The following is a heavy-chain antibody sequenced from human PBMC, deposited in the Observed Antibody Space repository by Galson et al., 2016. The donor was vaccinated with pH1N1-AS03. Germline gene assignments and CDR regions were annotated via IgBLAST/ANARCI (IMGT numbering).Heavy chain of an antibody. J-gene: IGHJ5*02. CDR1: GFTFNIYA. CDR2: IGGIDSSP. CDR3: ARGTGSPHWFDP. V-gene: IGHV3-23*01. D-gene: IGHD3/OR15-3a*01. Sequence: SLRLSCAASGFTFNIYAMNWVRQAPGKGLEWVPGIGGIDSSPWYAESVKGRFTVSRDNSKNTVYLQLNSLRAEDTAIYYCARGTGSPHWFDPWGQGTFVTVSA.